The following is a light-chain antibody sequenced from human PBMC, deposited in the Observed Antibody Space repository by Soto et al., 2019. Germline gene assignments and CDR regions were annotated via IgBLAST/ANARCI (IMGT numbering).Light chain of an antibody. J-gene: IGKJ1*01. CDR1: QSIVFSDGNTY. CDR3: IQGTRWLWT. Sequence: DVVLTQSPLFLPVALGQPASISCRSSQSIVFSDGNTYLNWFQQRPGQSPRRLIYKVSNRDSGVPDRFSGRGSGTDFTMKIGRVEAEDVGVYYCIQGTRWLWTFGQGTKVEIK. CDR2: KVS. V-gene: IGKV2-30*01.